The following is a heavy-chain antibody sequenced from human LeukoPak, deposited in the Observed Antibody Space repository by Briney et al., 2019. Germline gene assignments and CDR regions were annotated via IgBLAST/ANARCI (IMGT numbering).Heavy chain of an antibody. CDR1: GFTFSSYG. J-gene: IGHJ5*02. CDR2: IWYDGSNK. V-gene: IGHV3-33*01. D-gene: IGHD5-18*01. Sequence: GGSLRLSCAASGFTFSSYGMHWVRQAPGKGLEWVAVIWYDGSNKYYADSVKGRFTISRDNSKNTLYLQMNSLRAEDTAVYYCARSGEQLLFKGWFDPWGQGTLVTVSS. CDR3: ARSGEQLLFKGWFDP.